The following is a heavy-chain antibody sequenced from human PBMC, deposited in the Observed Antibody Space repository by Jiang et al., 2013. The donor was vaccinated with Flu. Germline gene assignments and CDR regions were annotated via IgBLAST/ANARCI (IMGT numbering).Heavy chain of an antibody. Sequence: TFTSYAMNWVRQAPGQGLEWMGWINTNTGNPTYAQGFTGRFVFSLDTSVSTAYLQISSLKAEDTAVYYCARAELDYVWGSYRYTSGSAFDIWGRGTMVTVSS. CDR3: ARAELDYVWGSYRYTSGSAFDI. D-gene: IGHD3-16*02. V-gene: IGHV7-4-1*02. J-gene: IGHJ3*02. CDR2: INTNTGNP. CDR1: TFTSYA.